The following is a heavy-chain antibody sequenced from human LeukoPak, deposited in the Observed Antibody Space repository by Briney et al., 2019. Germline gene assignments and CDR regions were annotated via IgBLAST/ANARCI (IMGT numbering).Heavy chain of an antibody. CDR2: IYTSGST. Sequence: SETLSLTCTVSGGSISSYYWSWIRQPPGKGLVWIGYIYTSGSTNYNPSLKSRVTISVDTSKNQFSLKLSSVTAADTAVYYCARHPLGYCSSTSCPSRQYFDYWGQGTLVTVSS. CDR1: GGSISSYY. J-gene: IGHJ4*02. V-gene: IGHV4-4*09. CDR3: ARHPLGYCSSTSCPSRQYFDY. D-gene: IGHD2-2*01.